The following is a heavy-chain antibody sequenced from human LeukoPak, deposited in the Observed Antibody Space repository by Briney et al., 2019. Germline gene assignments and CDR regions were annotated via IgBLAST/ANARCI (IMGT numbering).Heavy chain of an antibody. CDR1: GFTFSAYA. D-gene: IGHD1-26*01. V-gene: IGHV3-30*01. CDR2: ISYDGSNN. J-gene: IGHJ3*02. CDR3: ARGPGPVAGAKNPFDI. Sequence: GRSLRLSCAASGFTFSAYAMHWVRQAPGKGLEWVAVISYDGSNNYYADSVKGRFTISGDKSKDTLYLQMNSLRPEDTAVYYCARGPGPVAGAKNPFDIWGQGTMVTVSS.